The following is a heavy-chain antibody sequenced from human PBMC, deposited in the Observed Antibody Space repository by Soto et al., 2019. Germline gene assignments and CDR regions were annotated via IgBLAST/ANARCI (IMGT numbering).Heavy chain of an antibody. V-gene: IGHV4-34*01. CDR1: GGSFSGYY. D-gene: IGHD2-2*01. CDR2: INHSGST. CDR3: ARRGPRYHCSSTSCYALGY. J-gene: IGHJ4*02. Sequence: QVQLQQWGAGLLKPSETLSLTCAVYGGSFSGYYWSWIRQPPGKGLEWIGEINHSGSTNYNPSLKSRVTISVDTSKNQFSLKLSSVTAADTAVYYCARRGPRYHCSSTSCYALGYWGQGTLVTVSS.